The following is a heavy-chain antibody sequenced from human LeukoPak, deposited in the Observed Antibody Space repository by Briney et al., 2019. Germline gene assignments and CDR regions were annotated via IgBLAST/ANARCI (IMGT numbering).Heavy chain of an antibody. D-gene: IGHD6-19*01. CDR3: ARVRVYSSGWNFDY. J-gene: IGHJ4*02. CDR2: INSNSGST. V-gene: IGHV1-2*02. CDR1: GYTFTDYY. Sequence: GASVKVSCKASGYTFTDYYVHWVRQAPGQGLEWMGWINSNSGSTSYAQNFQGRVTMTRDTSISTLYVELSSLRSDDTAVYYWARVRVYSSGWNFDYWGQGTLVTVSP.